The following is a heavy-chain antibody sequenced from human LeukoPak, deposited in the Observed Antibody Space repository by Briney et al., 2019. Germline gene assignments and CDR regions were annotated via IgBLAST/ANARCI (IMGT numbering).Heavy chain of an antibody. V-gene: IGHV1-18*01. CDR3: ARDSNVSGWNTENWFDP. D-gene: IGHD6-19*01. CDR1: GYTFTSYG. J-gene: IGHJ5*02. Sequence: ASVKVSCKASGYTFTSYGISWVRQAPGQGLEWMGWISAYNGNTNYAQKLQGRVTMTTDTSTSTAYMELRSLRSDDTAVYYCARDSNVSGWNTENWFDPWGQGTLVTVSS. CDR2: ISAYNGNT.